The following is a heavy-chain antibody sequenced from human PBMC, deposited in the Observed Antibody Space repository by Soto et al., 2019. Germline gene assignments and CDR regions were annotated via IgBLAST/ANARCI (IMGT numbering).Heavy chain of an antibody. D-gene: IGHD5-12*01. V-gene: IGHV1-18*04. Sequence: QVQLVQSGPEVKKPGASVKVSCKTSGHTFSSYGITWIRQAPGQGLEWMGWISGYNGNTNTAQKLQGILTMTTDTSTSTAYMEVRSLRSDDTAVYYCARDHGIVATWQYFDYWGQGTLVTVSS. CDR3: ARDHGIVATWQYFDY. J-gene: IGHJ4*02. CDR1: GHTFSSYG. CDR2: ISGYNGNT.